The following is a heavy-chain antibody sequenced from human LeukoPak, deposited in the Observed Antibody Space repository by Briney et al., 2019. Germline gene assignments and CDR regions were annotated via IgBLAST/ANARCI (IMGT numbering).Heavy chain of an antibody. Sequence: PGGSLRLSCAASGFTFSSYAMHWVRHAPGEGREWVAVISYDGSNKYYADSVEGRFTISRDNSKNTLYLQMNSLRAEDTAVYYCAKEGGSSVWSPFGYWGQGTLVTVSS. D-gene: IGHD6-19*01. CDR3: AKEGGSSVWSPFGY. CDR2: ISYDGSNK. CDR1: GFTFSSYA. V-gene: IGHV3-30*04. J-gene: IGHJ4*02.